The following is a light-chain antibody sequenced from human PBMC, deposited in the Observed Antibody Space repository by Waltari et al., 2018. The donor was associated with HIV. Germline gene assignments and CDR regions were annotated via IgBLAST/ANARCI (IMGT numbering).Light chain of an antibody. CDR1: ALSKQS. CDR3: QSADDSGSLVV. V-gene: IGLV3-25*03. J-gene: IGLJ2*01. CDR2: KDS. Sequence: SYELKQPPSVSVSPGQTARITCSGHALSKQSVYWYQQKPGLAPILVIFKDSERPSEIPERFSGSTSGTTVTLTVTGVQAQDEADYFCQSADDSGSLVVFGGGTKLIVL.